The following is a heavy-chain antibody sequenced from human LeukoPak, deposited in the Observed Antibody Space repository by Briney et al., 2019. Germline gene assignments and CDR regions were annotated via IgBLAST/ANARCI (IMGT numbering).Heavy chain of an antibody. CDR2: INSDGSAT. J-gene: IGHJ3*02. CDR1: GFTFSSCW. D-gene: IGHD3-3*01. CDR3: ASVVGGYYPPVEGFDI. Sequence: GGSLRLSCAASGFTFSSCWMHWVRQAPGKGLVWVSRINSDGSATNYADSVKGRFSISRDNAKKTLYLQMNSLRAEDTAVYYCASVVGGYYPPVEGFDIWGQGTMVTVSS. V-gene: IGHV3-74*01.